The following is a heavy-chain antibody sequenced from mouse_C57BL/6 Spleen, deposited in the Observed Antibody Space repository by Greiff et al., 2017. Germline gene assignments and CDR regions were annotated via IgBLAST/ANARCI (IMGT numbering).Heavy chain of an antibody. CDR1: GYTFTSYA. V-gene: IGHV1-85*01. D-gene: IGHD1-1*01. CDR3: ARRGSSSWFAY. CDR2: IYPRDGST. Sequence: VQLQQSGPELVKPGASVKLSCKASGYTFTSYAINWVKQRPGKGLEWIGWIYPRDGSTKYNEKFKGKATLTVDTSSSTAYMELHSLTSADSAVDFCARRGSSSWFAYWGQGTLVTVSA. J-gene: IGHJ3*01.